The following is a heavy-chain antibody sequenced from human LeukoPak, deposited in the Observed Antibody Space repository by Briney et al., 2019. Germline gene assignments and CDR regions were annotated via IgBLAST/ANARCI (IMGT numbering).Heavy chain of an antibody. CDR2: ISGSGGSI. Sequence: GGSLRLSCAASGFTFSSYAMSWVRQAPGKGLEWVSAISGSGGSIYYADSVKGRFTISRDNSKNTLYLQMNSLRAEDTAVYYCAKDPTDIVGAMFDPWGQGTLVTVSS. J-gene: IGHJ5*02. D-gene: IGHD1-26*01. CDR1: GFTFSSYA. V-gene: IGHV3-23*01. CDR3: AKDPTDIVGAMFDP.